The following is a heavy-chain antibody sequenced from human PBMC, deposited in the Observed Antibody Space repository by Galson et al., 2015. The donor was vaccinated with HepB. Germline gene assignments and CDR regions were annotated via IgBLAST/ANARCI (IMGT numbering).Heavy chain of an antibody. J-gene: IGHJ4*02. CDR2: ISWNSGSI. CDR3: AKVYSSGWKGAVDY. V-gene: IGHV3-9*01. CDR1: GFTFDDYA. Sequence: SLRLSCAASGFTFDDYAMHWVRQAPGKGLEWVSGISWNSGSIGYADSVKGRFTISRDNAKNSLYLQMNSLRAEDTALYYCAKVYSSGWKGAVDYWGQGTLVTVSS. D-gene: IGHD6-19*01.